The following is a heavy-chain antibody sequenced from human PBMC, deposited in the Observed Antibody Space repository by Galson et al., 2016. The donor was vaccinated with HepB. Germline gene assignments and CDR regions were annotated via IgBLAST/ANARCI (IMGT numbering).Heavy chain of an antibody. CDR3: ARGWSLRGVPIPAATPFDY. D-gene: IGHD2-2*01. J-gene: IGHJ4*02. CDR2: NYSCGTT. CDR1: GFAIINSS. Sequence: SLRLSFAASGFAIINSSMTWVRLAPGRGLQCVSYNYSCGTTFYPNSVKGRFTVARNKSKNTLSLQMNSLRPEDSAIYYCARGWSLRGVPIPAATPFDYWGQGTLVTASS. V-gene: IGHV3-66*02.